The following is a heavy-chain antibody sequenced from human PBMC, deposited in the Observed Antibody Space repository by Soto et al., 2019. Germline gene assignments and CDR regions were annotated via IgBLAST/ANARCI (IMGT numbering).Heavy chain of an antibody. Sequence: SLRLSCAASGFTFSSYAMHWVRQAPGKGLEWVAVISYDGSNKYYADSVKGRFTISRDNSKNTLYLQMNSLRAEDTAVYYCARSYYYGSGSSWYYYGMDVWGQGTTVTVSS. D-gene: IGHD3-10*01. J-gene: IGHJ6*02. V-gene: IGHV3-30-3*01. CDR1: GFTFSSYA. CDR3: ARSYYYGSGSSWYYYGMDV. CDR2: ISYDGSNK.